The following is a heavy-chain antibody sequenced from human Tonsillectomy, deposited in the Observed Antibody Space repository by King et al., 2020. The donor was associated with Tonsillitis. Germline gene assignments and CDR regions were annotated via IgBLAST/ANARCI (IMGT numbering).Heavy chain of an antibody. J-gene: IGHJ4*02. CDR3: ARERLYSRGWGIDY. D-gene: IGHD6-19*01. V-gene: IGHV3-33*05. CDR2: ISFDGSNK. Sequence: VQLVESGGGVVQPGRSLSLSCAASGFSFSSNGMHWVRQAPGKGLEWVAVISFDGSNKNYADSVKGRFTISRDNSNNTLFLHMNSLRAEDTAVYYCARERLYSRGWGIDYWGRGAVLRVSS. CDR1: GFSFSSNG.